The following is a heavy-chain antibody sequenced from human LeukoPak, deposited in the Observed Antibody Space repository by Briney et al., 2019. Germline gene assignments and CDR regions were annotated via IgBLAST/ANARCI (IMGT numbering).Heavy chain of an antibody. CDR3: ARDGEDYDSSGYYYYFDY. CDR2: ITSDGGST. CDR1: GFTFSSYW. J-gene: IGHJ4*02. D-gene: IGHD3-22*01. V-gene: IGHV3-74*01. Sequence: GGSLRLSCAASGFTFSSYWMHWVRQAPGKGLEWVSRITSDGGSTSYAASVKGRFTISRDNAKNTLYLQMNSLRAEDTAVYYCARDGEDYDSSGYYYYFDYWGQGTLVTVSS.